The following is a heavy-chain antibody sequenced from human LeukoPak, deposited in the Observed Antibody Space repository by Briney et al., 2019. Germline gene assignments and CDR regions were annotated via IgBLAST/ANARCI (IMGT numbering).Heavy chain of an antibody. Sequence: PSETLSLTCTVSGGSVSSGSYYWSWIRQPPGKRLEWIGYIYYSGSTNYNPSLKSRVTISVDTSKNQFSLKLSSVTAADTAVYYCARDLGDYDNYFDYWGQGTLVTVSS. J-gene: IGHJ4*02. CDR3: ARDLGDYDNYFDY. CDR1: GGSVSSGSYY. CDR2: IYYSGST. V-gene: IGHV4-61*01. D-gene: IGHD4-17*01.